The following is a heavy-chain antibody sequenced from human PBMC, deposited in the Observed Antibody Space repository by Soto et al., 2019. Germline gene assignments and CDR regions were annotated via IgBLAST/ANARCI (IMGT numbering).Heavy chain of an antibody. CDR1: GDTFTSYD. D-gene: IGHD4-17*01. CDR3: ARDLLHPDYGGNPDY. J-gene: IGHJ4*02. Sequence: ASVKVSCKASGDTFTSYDINWVRQATGQGLEWMGWMNPNSGNTGYAQKFQGRVTMTTDTSTSTAYMELRSRRSDDTAVYYCARDLLHPDYGGNPDYWGQGTLVNVSS. V-gene: IGHV1-8*01. CDR2: MNPNSGNT.